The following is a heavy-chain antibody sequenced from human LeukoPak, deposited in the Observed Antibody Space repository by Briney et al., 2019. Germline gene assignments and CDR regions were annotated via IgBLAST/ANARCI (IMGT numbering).Heavy chain of an antibody. CDR2: ISAYNGNT. J-gene: IGHJ4*02. CDR3: ARAGLSGSYYSYYFDY. D-gene: IGHD3-10*01. Sequence: GASVKVSCKASGYTFTSYAISWVRQAPGQGLEWVGWISAYNGNTNYAQKLQGRVTMTTDTSTSTAYMELRSLRSDDTAVYYCARAGLSGSYYSYYFDYWGQGTLVTVSS. CDR1: GYTFTSYA. V-gene: IGHV1-18*01.